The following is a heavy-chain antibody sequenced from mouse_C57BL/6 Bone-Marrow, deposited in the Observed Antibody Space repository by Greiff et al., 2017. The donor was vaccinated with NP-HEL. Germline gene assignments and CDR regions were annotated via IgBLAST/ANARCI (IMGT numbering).Heavy chain of an antibody. V-gene: IGHV5-12*01. CDR2: ISNGGGST. Sequence: EVQGVESGGGLVQPGGSLKLSCAASGFTFSDYYMYWVRQTPEKRLEWVAYISNGGGSTYYPDTVKGRFTISRDNAKNTLYLQMSRLKSEDTAMYYCASPMVTKRGEFAYWGQGTLVTVSA. CDR3: ASPMVTKRGEFAY. J-gene: IGHJ3*01. D-gene: IGHD2-2*01. CDR1: GFTFSDYY.